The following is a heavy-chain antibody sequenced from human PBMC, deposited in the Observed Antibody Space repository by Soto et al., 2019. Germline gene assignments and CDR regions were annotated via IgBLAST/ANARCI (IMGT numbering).Heavy chain of an antibody. J-gene: IGHJ5*01. V-gene: IGHV4-4*02. D-gene: IGHD1-1*01. CDR3: ARVRQGCSANNCYFDP. Sequence: TLSLTCTLSGGSVRAPDWWNWVRQSPDNGLEWIAEVHISGHSNYNPSLRSRVSVSIDSSKNQFYLNLNSVTAADTAIYYCARVRQGCSANNCYFDPWGQGTQVTVSS. CDR1: GGSVRAPDW. CDR2: VHISGHS.